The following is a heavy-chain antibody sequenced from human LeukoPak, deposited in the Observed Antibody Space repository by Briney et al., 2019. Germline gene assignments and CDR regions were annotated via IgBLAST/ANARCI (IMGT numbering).Heavy chain of an antibody. CDR3: ARSQNYYGTGDY. D-gene: IGHD3-10*01. J-gene: IGHJ4*02. Sequence: PSETLSLTCTVSGDSVSNGNYYWSWLRQPPGKALEWIGYIYYTGKTYYNPSLEGRVTILVDTSRNHFSVKLSSVTAADTAVYYCARSQNYYGTGDYWSQGTLVTVSS. CDR1: GDSVSNGNYY. CDR2: IYYTGKT. V-gene: IGHV4-61*03.